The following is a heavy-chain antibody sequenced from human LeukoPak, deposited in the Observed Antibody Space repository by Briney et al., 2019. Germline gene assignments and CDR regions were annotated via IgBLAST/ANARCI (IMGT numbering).Heavy chain of an antibody. CDR2: TTGSGGST. J-gene: IGHJ4*02. CDR3: AIDHYGDYSKY. Sequence: PGGSLRLSCAASGFTFSSYAMSWVRQAPGKGLHWVSSTTGSGGSTHYADSVKGRFTISRDNSKNTLYLQMNSLRGEDTAVYYCAIDHYGDYSKYWGQGTLLTVSS. D-gene: IGHD4-17*01. CDR1: GFTFSSYA. V-gene: IGHV3-23*01.